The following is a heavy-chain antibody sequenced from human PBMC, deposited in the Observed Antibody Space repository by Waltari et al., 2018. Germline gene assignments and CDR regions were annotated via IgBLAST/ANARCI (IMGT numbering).Heavy chain of an antibody. D-gene: IGHD6-19*01. CDR1: GGSFSGSY. J-gene: IGHJ4*02. Sequence: QVQLQQWGAGLLKPSETLSLTCAVYGGSFSGSYWSWTRPPPGKGLEWIGEINHSGSTNYNPSLKSRVTISVDTSKNQFSLKLSSVTAADTAVYYCARGLVQWLVPNALGYWGQGTLVTVSS. CDR3: ARGLVQWLVPNALGY. CDR2: INHSGST. V-gene: IGHV4-34*01.